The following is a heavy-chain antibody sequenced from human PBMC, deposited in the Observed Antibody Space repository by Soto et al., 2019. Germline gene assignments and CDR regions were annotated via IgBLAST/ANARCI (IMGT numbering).Heavy chain of an antibody. D-gene: IGHD2-8*01. V-gene: IGHV1-46*01. J-gene: IGHJ6*02. Sequence: QVQLVQSGAEVKKPGASVKVSCKASGYTFTSYYMHWVRQAPGQGLEWMGIINPSGGSTSYAQKFQGRVTMTRDTSTSTVYMELSSLRSEDTAVYYCARNRPGGCTNGVCHPAGMEVWGQGTTVTVSS. CDR1: GYTFTSYY. CDR2: INPSGGST. CDR3: ARNRPGGCTNGVCHPAGMEV.